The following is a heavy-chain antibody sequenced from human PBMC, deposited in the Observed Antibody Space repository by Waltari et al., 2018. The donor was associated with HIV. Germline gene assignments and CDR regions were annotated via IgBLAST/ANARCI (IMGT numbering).Heavy chain of an antibody. Sequence: QLQLQESGPGLVKPSETLSLTCTVSGGSISSSTYYWGWIRQPPGKGLEWIGSIYYSGSTYYNPSLRSRVTISVATSKNQFSLKLSSVTAADTAMYYCASGPQDDSSGYYYYFDYWGQGTRVIVSS. V-gene: IGHV4-39*01. D-gene: IGHD3-22*01. CDR3: ASGPQDDSSGYYYYFDY. J-gene: IGHJ4*02. CDR2: IYYSGST. CDR1: GGSISSSTYY.